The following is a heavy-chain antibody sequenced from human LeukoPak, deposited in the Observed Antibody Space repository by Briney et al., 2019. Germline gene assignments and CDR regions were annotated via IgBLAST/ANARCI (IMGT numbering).Heavy chain of an antibody. V-gene: IGHV5-51*01. J-gene: IGHJ4*02. CDR3: ARPGVGAIYYFDS. CDR2: IYPPDSDT. D-gene: IGHD1-26*01. CDR1: GYSFTSYW. Sequence: GESLKISCKGSGYSFTSYWLGWVRQMPGKGLEWMGIIYPPDSDTKYSPSFRGQVTMSVDESTDTAYLQWNSLKASDTAMYYCARPGVGAIYYFDSWGQGTLVTVSS.